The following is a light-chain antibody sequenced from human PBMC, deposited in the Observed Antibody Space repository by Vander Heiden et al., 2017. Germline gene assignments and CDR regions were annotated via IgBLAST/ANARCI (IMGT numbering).Light chain of an antibody. V-gene: IGKV1D-12*01. CDR1: QSISSW. CDR2: AAS. CDR3: QQGNSFPIT. Sequence: DIQMTQSPSSVSASVGDRVTITCRASQSISSWLAWYQQKPGKAPKLLIYAASSLQSGVPSRFSGSGSGTDFTLTISSLKPEDFATYFCQQGNSFPITFGQGTRLEIK. J-gene: IGKJ5*01.